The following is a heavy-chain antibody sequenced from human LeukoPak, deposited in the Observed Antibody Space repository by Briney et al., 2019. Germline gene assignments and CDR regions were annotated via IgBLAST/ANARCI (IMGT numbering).Heavy chain of an antibody. CDR2: IIPIFGTA. V-gene: IGHV1-69*13. J-gene: IGHJ4*02. D-gene: IGHD2-21*02. CDR1: GGTFSSYA. Sequence: SVKVSCKASGGTFSSYAISWVRQAPGQGLEWMGGIIPIFGTANYAQKFQGRVTITADESTSTAYVELSSLRSEDTAVYYCARCPFKVVTAIPLFDYWGQGTLVTVSS. CDR3: ARCPFKVVTAIPLFDY.